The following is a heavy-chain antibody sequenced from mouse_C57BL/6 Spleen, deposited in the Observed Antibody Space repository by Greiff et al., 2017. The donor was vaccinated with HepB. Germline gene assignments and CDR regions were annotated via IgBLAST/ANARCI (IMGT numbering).Heavy chain of an antibody. D-gene: IGHD2-4*01. J-gene: IGHJ1*03. Sequence: EVQLQQSGPELVKPGASVKISCKASGYTFTDYYMNWVKQSHGKSLEWIGDINPNNGGTSYNQKFKGKATLTVDKSSSTAYMELRSLTSEDSAVYYCARGDYDYGLTYWYFDVWGTGTTVTVSS. V-gene: IGHV1-26*01. CDR2: INPNNGGT. CDR3: ARGDYDYGLTYWYFDV. CDR1: GYTFTDYY.